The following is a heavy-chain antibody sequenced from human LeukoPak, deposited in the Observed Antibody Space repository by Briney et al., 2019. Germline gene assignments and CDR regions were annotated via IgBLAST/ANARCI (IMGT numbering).Heavy chain of an antibody. Sequence: SETLSLTCTVSGGSISSYYWSWIRQPPGKGLEWIGYIYYSGSTNYNPSLKSRVTISVDTSKNQFSLKLSSVTAADTVVYYCARSPYRTYYYDSSGQRDAFDIWGQGTMVTVSS. CDR1: GGSISSYY. V-gene: IGHV4-59*12. CDR3: ARSPYRTYYYDSSGQRDAFDI. D-gene: IGHD3-22*01. J-gene: IGHJ3*02. CDR2: IYYSGST.